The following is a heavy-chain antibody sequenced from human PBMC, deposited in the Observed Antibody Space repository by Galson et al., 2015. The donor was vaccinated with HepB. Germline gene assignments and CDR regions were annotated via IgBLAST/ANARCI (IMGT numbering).Heavy chain of an antibody. CDR1: GYTFTSYG. D-gene: IGHD2-2*01. J-gene: IGHJ6*03. CDR2: ISAYNGNT. Sequence: SVKVSCKASGYTFTSYGISWVRQAPGQGLEWMGWISAYNGNTNYAQKLQGRVTMTTDTSTSTAYMELRSLRSDDTAVYYCARAPTRVVPAAPPYYYYYYMDVWGKGTTVTVSS. V-gene: IGHV1-18*01. CDR3: ARAPTRVVPAAPPYYYYYYMDV.